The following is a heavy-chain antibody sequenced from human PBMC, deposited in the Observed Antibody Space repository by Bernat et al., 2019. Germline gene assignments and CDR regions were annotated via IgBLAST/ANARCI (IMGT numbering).Heavy chain of an antibody. V-gene: IGHV3-23*01. CDR1: GFTFSNYA. D-gene: IGHD1-26*01. CDR2: IGGSDGNT. CDR3: SRPGGSYVFRGFDS. Sequence: EVQLLESGGGLVQPGGSLRLSCAASGFTFSNYAMRWVRQAPGKGLEWVSAIGGSDGNTYYADSVKGRFTISRDNSKNILYLQMNSLRAEDTAVYSCSRPGGSYVFRGFDSWGQGTLVTVSS. J-gene: IGHJ4*02.